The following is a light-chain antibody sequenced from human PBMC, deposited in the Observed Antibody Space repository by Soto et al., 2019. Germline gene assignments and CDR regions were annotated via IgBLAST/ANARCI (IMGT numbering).Light chain of an antibody. CDR3: AAWDDSLSGYV. CDR2: RNN. Sequence: RVTISCSGSSSNIGSNYVYWYQQLPGTAPKLLIYRNNQRPSGVPDRFSGSKSGTSASLAISGLRSEDEADYYCAAWDDSLSGYVFGTGTKVTLL. CDR1: SSNIGSNY. J-gene: IGLJ1*01. V-gene: IGLV1-47*01.